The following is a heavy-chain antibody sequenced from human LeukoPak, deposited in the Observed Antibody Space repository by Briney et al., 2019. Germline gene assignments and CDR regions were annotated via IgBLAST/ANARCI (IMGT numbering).Heavy chain of an antibody. Sequence: ASVKVSCKTSGGTFNSAISWVRQAPGQGLEWMGMIYPRDGSTSYAQKFQGRVTVTRDTSTSTVHMELSGLRSEDTAVYYCARDQEGFDYWGQGTLVTVSS. CDR3: ARDQEGFDY. J-gene: IGHJ4*02. CDR1: GGTFNSA. CDR2: IYPRDGST. V-gene: IGHV1-46*02.